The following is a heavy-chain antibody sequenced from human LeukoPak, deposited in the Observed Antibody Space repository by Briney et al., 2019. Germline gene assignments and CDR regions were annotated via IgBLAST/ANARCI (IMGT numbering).Heavy chain of an antibody. J-gene: IGHJ5*02. Sequence: PSETLSLTCAVYGGSFSGYYWSWIRQPPGKGLEWIGEINHSGSTNYNPSLNSRVTISVDTSKNQFSLKLSSVTAADTAVYYCARVGLGRWFDPWGQGTLVTVSS. CDR1: GGSFSGYY. CDR3: ARVGLGRWFDP. V-gene: IGHV4-34*01. CDR2: INHSGST.